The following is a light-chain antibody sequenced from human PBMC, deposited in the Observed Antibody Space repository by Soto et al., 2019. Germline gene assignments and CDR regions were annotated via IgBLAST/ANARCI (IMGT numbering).Light chain of an antibody. Sequence: ILLTQSPGTLSLSPGERATLSCRASQSVSSSDLAWYQQKPGQAPRLLIYGASSRATGIPDSFSGSGSGTDFTLTISRLEPEDFAVYYCQQFGSSHLWTFGQGAKVDIK. CDR1: QSVSSSD. CDR2: GAS. J-gene: IGKJ1*01. V-gene: IGKV3-20*01. CDR3: QQFGSSHLWT.